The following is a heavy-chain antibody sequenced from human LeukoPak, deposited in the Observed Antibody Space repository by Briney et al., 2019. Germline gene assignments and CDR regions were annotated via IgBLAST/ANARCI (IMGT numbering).Heavy chain of an antibody. V-gene: IGHV4-34*01. J-gene: IGHJ4*02. Sequence: SGTLSLTCAVYGGSFSGYYWSWIRQPPGKGLEWIGEINHSGSTNYNPSLKSRVTISVDTSKNQFSLKLSSVTAADTAVYYCARGRSSSGYLIRMQHYFDYWGQGTLVTVSS. CDR3: ARGRSSSGYLIRMQHYFDY. CDR2: INHSGST. D-gene: IGHD3-3*01. CDR1: GGSFSGYY.